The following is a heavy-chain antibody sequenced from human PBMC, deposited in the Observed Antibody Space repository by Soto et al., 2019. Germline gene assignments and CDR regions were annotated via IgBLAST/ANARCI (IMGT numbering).Heavy chain of an antibody. Sequence: EVQLVESGGGLVQPGGSLRLSCAASGFTFSSYWMHWVRQAPGKGLVWVSRINSDGSSTSYADSVKGRFTISRDNAKNTLYLQINSLRAEDTAVYYCARVYCSGGSCYPLDYWGQGTLVTVSS. V-gene: IGHV3-74*01. CDR2: INSDGSST. D-gene: IGHD2-15*01. J-gene: IGHJ4*02. CDR3: ARVYCSGGSCYPLDY. CDR1: GFTFSSYW.